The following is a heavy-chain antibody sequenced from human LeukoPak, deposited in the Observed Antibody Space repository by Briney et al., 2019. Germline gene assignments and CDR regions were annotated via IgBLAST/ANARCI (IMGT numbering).Heavy chain of an antibody. CDR3: ARGLLAVAGTGVDY. V-gene: IGHV1-8*01. J-gene: IGHJ4*02. D-gene: IGHD6-19*01. Sequence: GASVKVSCKASGYTFTSYDINWVRQATGQGLEWMGWMNPNSGNTGYAQKFQGRVTMTRNTSISTAYMELSSLRSEDTVVYYCARGLLAVAGTGVDYWGQGTLVTVSS. CDR2: MNPNSGNT. CDR1: GYTFTSYD.